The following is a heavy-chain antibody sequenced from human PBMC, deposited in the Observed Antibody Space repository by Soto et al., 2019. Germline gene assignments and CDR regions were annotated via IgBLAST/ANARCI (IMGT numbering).Heavy chain of an antibody. V-gene: IGHV1-69*13. Sequence: GASVKVSCKASGYTFTSYGISWVRQAPGQGLEWMGGIIPIFVTTNYAQKFQGRVTITADESTSTAYMELSSLRSEGTAVYYCASSAGSGSYPLDYWGQRTLVTVSS. CDR3: ASSAGSGSYPLDY. D-gene: IGHD1-26*01. J-gene: IGHJ4*02. CDR1: GYTFTSYG. CDR2: IIPIFVTT.